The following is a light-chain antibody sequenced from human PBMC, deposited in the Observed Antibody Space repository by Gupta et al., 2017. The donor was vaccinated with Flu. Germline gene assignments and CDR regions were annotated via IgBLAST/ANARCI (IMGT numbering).Light chain of an antibody. CDR2: GAS. V-gene: IGKV3-15*01. CDR3: QHENNWPST. Sequence: EIVMTQSPATLSVSPGERATLSCRASQSVSSNLAWYQQKPGQAPRLLIYGASTRATGIPARFSGSGSGTEFTLTISSRQSEDFAVYYCQHENNWPSTFGQGTKVEIK. CDR1: QSVSSN. J-gene: IGKJ1*01.